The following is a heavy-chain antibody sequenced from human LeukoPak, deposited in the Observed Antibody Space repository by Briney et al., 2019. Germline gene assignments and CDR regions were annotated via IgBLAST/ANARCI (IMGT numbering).Heavy chain of an antibody. CDR1: GFPFDDYA. V-gene: IGHV3-9*01. Sequence: PGGSLRLSCAAPGFPFDDYAMHWVRLAPGKGLEWVSGISWNSGSIVYADSVRGRFTISRDNVKNSLYLQINSLRVEDTAFYYCAKDKGPGSYYNLGYFDSWGQGMLVTVSS. D-gene: IGHD3-10*01. CDR2: ISWNSGSI. CDR3: AKDKGPGSYYNLGYFDS. J-gene: IGHJ4*02.